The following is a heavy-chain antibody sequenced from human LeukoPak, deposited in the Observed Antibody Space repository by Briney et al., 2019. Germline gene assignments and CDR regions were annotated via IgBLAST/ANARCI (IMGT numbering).Heavy chain of an antibody. CDR1: GFTFISNK. CDR3: ARRSQLTYGMDV. J-gene: IGHJ6*02. Sequence: EGSLRVTCAASGFTFISNKMNWIRHAPGKGLEGVSYTSRRGSTIYYADSVKCRFTISRDNAKNSLYLQMNSLRAEDTAVYYCARRSQLTYGMDVWGQGTTVTVSS. V-gene: IGHV3-48*03. CDR2: TSRRGSTI. D-gene: IGHD1-1*01.